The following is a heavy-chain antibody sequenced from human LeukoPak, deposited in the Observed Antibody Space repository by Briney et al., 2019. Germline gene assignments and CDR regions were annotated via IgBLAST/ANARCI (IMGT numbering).Heavy chain of an antibody. CDR1: GGSFSGYY. D-gene: IGHD3-10*01. J-gene: IGHJ4*02. V-gene: IGHV4-34*01. CDR3: ASSGGSGSCYRDFDY. CDR2: INHSGST. Sequence: PSETLSLTCAVYGGSFSGYYWSWIRQPPGKGLEWIGEINHSGSTNYNPSLKSRVTISVDTSKNQFSLKLSSVTAADTAVYYCASSGGSGSCYRDFDYWGQGTLVTVSS.